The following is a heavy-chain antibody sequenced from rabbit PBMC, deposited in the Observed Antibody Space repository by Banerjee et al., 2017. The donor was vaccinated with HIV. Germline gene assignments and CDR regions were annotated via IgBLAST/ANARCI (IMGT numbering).Heavy chain of an antibody. V-gene: IGHV1S45*01. CDR1: GFAFSSNYA. CDR2: IGTASGNS. D-gene: IGHD4-1*01. Sequence: QQQLEESGGGLVKPGASLTLTCTASGFAFSSNYAMCWVRQAPGKGLEWNACIGTASGNSYDASRVKGPFTTSKTASTPVTLQMTSLTAADTSAYFWARGGGGAGDGLNLWGQGTLVTVS. J-gene: IGHJ4*01. CDR3: ARGGGGAGDGLNL.